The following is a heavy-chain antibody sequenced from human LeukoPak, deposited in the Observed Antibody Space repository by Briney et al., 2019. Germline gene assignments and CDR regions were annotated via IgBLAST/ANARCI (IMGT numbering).Heavy chain of an antibody. J-gene: IGHJ3*02. CDR3: ARGQFNYGVIGAFDI. CDR1: GFTVSSNY. V-gene: IGHV3-66*01. D-gene: IGHD4-17*01. CDR2: IYSGGST. Sequence: PGGSLRLSCAASGFTVSSNYMSWVRQAPGKGLEWVSVIYSGGSTYYADSVKGRFTIPRDNSKNTLYLQMNSLRAEDTAVYYCARGQFNYGVIGAFDIWGQGTMVTVSS.